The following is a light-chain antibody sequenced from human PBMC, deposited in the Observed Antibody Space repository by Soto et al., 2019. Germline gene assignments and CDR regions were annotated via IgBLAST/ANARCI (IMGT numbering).Light chain of an antibody. CDR3: LSYTSANTRV. J-gene: IGLJ3*02. Sequence: QSALTQPASVSASPGQSITISCTGTSSDVGGYKFVSWYQHHPSKAPKLMIYEVNNRPSGVSNLFSGSKSGNTASLTISGLQPEDEADYYCLSYTSANTRVFGGGTKLTVL. V-gene: IGLV2-14*01. CDR1: SSDVGGYKF. CDR2: EVN.